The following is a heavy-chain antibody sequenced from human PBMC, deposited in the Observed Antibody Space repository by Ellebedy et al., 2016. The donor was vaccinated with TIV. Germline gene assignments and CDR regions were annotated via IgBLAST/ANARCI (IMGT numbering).Heavy chain of an antibody. J-gene: IGHJ6*02. CDR3: ARVRGTYAYGMDV. V-gene: IGHV3-48*02. D-gene: IGHD3-16*01. CDR1: GLTFSSHS. CDR2: IGTTGNTV. Sequence: GESLKISCAASGLTFSSHSMNWVRQAPGKGLEGVSCIGTTGNTVYYADSVKGRFTISRDNAMNSLYLEMNSLRDEDTAVYYCARVRGTYAYGMDVWGQGTTVTVSS.